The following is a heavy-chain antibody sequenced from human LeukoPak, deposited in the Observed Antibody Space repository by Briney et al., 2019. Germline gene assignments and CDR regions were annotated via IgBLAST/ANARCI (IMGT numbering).Heavy chain of an antibody. V-gene: IGHV3-30-3*01. J-gene: IGHJ4*02. D-gene: IGHD4-17*01. CDR1: GFTFSSYA. CDR2: ISYDGSNK. Sequence: GGPLRLSCAASGFTFSSYAMHWVRQAPGKGLEWVAVISYDGSNKYYADSVKGRFTISRDNSKNTLYLQMNSLRAEDTAVYYCARVRTVKRPRGYFDYWGQGTLVTVSS. CDR3: ARVRTVKRPRGYFDY.